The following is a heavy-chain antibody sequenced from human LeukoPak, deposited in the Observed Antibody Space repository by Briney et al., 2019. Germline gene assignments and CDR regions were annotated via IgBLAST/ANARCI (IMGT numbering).Heavy chain of an antibody. D-gene: IGHD3-10*01. CDR2: FDPEDVET. J-gene: IGHJ3*02. V-gene: IGHV1-24*01. CDR3: GLRVGLGHDAFDI. CDR1: GYTLTELS. Sequence: GASVKVSRKVAGYTLTELSMHWVRHAPGKGLGWVGGFDPEDVETSNAQKFQVRVTMTEDTSTDTAYMALRSLRSEDTDVYSCGLRVGLGHDAFDIWGQGKMVTVSS.